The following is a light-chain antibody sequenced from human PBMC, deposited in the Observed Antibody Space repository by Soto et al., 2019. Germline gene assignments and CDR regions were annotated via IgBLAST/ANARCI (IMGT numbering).Light chain of an antibody. CDR3: QQSYSTPLT. Sequence: DIQMTQSPSSLSASVGDRVTITCRASQTINSYLNWFQQKPGKAPKLLIYAASNLQSGVPSRFRGSGSGTDFTLTISSLQPEDFATYYCQQSYSTPLTVGGGTKVESK. V-gene: IGKV1-39*01. CDR2: AAS. J-gene: IGKJ4*01. CDR1: QTINSY.